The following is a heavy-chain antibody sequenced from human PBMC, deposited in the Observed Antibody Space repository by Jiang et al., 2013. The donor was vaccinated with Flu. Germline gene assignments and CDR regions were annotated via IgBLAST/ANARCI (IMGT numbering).Heavy chain of an antibody. CDR3: ARVVRYYYDSSGYFVDY. CDR1: GYSISSGYY. D-gene: IGHD3-22*01. J-gene: IGHJ4*02. Sequence: PGLVKPSETLSLTCAVSGYSISSGYYWGWIRQPPGKGLEWIGSIYHSGSTYYNPSLKSRVTISVDTSKNQFSLKLSSVTAADTAVYYCARVVRYYYDSSGYFVDYWGQGTLVTVSS. V-gene: IGHV4-38-2*01. CDR2: IYHSGST.